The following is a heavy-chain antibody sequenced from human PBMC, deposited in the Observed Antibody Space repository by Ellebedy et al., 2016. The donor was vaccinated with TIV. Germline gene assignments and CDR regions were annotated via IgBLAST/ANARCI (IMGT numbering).Heavy chain of an antibody. D-gene: IGHD2-15*01. Sequence: GGSLRLXXAASGFTFSSYAMSWVRQAPGKGLEWVSAISGSGGSTYYADSVKGRFTISRDNSKNTLYLQMNSLRAEDTAVYYCARGGCSGGSCYSAYYYYMDVWGKGTTVTVSS. CDR1: GFTFSSYA. CDR3: ARGGCSGGSCYSAYYYYMDV. J-gene: IGHJ6*03. CDR2: ISGSGGST. V-gene: IGHV3-23*01.